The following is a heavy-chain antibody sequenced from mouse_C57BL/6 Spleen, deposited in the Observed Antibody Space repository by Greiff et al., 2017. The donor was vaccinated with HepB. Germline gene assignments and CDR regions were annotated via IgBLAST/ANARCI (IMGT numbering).Heavy chain of an antibody. Sequence: VQLQQSGPELVKPGASVKISCKASGYSFTGYYMNWVKQSPEKSLECIGEINPSTGGTTYNQKFKAKATLTVDKSSSTAYMQLKSLTSEDSAVYYCARGGYDVWGQGTLVTVSA. CDR1: GYSFTGYY. CDR3: ARGGYDV. V-gene: IGHV1-42*01. J-gene: IGHJ3*01. CDR2: INPSTGGT. D-gene: IGHD2-2*01.